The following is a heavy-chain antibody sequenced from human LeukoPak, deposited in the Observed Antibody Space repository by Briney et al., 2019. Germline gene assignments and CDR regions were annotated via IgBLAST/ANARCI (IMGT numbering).Heavy chain of an antibody. J-gene: IGHJ4*02. V-gene: IGHV4-34*01. D-gene: IGHD6-19*01. Sequence: PSETLSLTCAVYGGSFSGYYWSWIRQLPGKGLEWIGEINHSGSTNYNPSLKSRVTISVDTSKNQFSLKLSSVTTADTAVYYCGGGGYSSGWYADYWGQGTLVTVSS. CDR2: INHSGST. CDR3: GGGGYSSGWYADY. CDR1: GGSFSGYY.